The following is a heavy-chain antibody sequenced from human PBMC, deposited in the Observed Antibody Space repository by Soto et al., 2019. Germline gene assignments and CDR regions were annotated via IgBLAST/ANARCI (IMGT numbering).Heavy chain of an antibody. CDR2: IIPIFDKA. V-gene: IGHV1-69*01. Sequence: CQASGGSLTTVVLGCLRKATEKGPEWMGGIIPIFDKANFAQKFQGRLTISADESTTTVYMELSSLRSEDTAVYYCAKDHFLGGITNYFDSWGQGTLVTVSS. J-gene: IGHJ4*02. CDR3: AKDHFLGGITNYFDS. D-gene: IGHD1-26*01. CDR1: GGSLTTVV.